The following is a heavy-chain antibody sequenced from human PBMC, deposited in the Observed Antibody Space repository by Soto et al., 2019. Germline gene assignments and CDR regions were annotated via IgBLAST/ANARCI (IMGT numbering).Heavy chain of an antibody. D-gene: IGHD5-12*01. V-gene: IGHV4-59*08. CDR2: IYYTGTT. CDR1: GGSISNYY. J-gene: IGHJ4*02. Sequence: PSETRSLTSTFPGGSISNYYWTLIRQPPGKGLEWIGNIYYTGTTNYNPSLKSRVTISVDTSKNQFSLRLSSVTAADTAVYHCVRGGYAPDYWGQGTLVTVSS. CDR3: VRGGYAPDY.